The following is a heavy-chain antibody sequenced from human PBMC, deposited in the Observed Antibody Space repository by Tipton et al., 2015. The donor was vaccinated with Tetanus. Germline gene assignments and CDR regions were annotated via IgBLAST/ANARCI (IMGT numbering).Heavy chain of an antibody. CDR1: GGSFSGYY. CDR3: ASVAIFGVVTSNYGMDV. V-gene: IGHV4-34*01. Sequence: TLSLTCAVYGGSFSGYYWSWIRQPPGKGLEWIGEINHSGSTNYNPSLKSRVTISVDTSKNQFSLKLSSVTAADTAVYYCASVAIFGVVTSNYGMDVWGQGTTVTVSS. D-gene: IGHD3-3*01. J-gene: IGHJ6*02. CDR2: INHSGST.